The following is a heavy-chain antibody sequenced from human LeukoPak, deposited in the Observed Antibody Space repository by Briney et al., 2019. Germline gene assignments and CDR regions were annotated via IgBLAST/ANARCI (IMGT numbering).Heavy chain of an antibody. Sequence: SETLSLTCTVSGGSISNSPYYWGWIRQPPGKALEWVGSVYHSGGTYYNPSLRSRVTISADTSKNQFSLKLTSVAAADTAVYYCARTYYYASGSHVDYWGQGILDTVSS. V-gene: IGHV4-39*01. CDR2: VYHSGGT. CDR3: ARTYYYASGSHVDY. J-gene: IGHJ4*02. D-gene: IGHD3-10*01. CDR1: GGSISNSPYY.